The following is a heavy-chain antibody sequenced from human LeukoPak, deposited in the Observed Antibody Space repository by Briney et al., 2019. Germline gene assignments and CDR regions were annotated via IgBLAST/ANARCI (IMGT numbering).Heavy chain of an antibody. CDR3: ARSARRGSGSYDY. V-gene: IGHV3-13*01. D-gene: IGHD3-10*01. CDR1: GFTFSSYD. CDR2: IGTAGDT. Sequence: GGSLRLSCAASGFTFSSYDMHWVRQATGKGLEWVSAIGTAGDTYYPGSVKGRFTISRENAKNSLYLQMNSLRAGDTAVYYCARSARRGSGSYDYWGQGTLVTVSS. J-gene: IGHJ4*02.